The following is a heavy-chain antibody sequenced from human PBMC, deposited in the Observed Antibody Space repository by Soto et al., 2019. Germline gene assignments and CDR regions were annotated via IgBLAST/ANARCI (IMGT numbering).Heavy chain of an antibody. CDR2: VSAYNGNS. J-gene: IGHJ4*02. CDR1: GYTFTRYY. D-gene: IGHD6-19*01. CDR3: ASGGQWAFLSDY. V-gene: IGHV1-18*01. Sequence: QVQLVQSGAEVKKPGASVKVSCMASGYTFTRYYINWVRQAPGQGFEEMGWVSAYNGNSHYEQKRQGTVTLSTDTSRSKAYMELRSLRSDDTAVYFCASGGQWAFLSDYWGQGTLVTVSS.